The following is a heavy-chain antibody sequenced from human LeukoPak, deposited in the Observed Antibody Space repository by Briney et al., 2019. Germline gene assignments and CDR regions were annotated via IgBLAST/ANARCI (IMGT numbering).Heavy chain of an antibody. V-gene: IGHV3-20*04. CDR3: ASAAAYYYYQYMDV. D-gene: IGHD6-13*01. CDR2: INWNGDST. CDR1: GFTFEADG. J-gene: IGHJ6*03. Sequence: PGGSLRLSCAASGFTFEADGMSWVRQAQGKGLEWVSGINWNGDSTGYADSVKGRFTISRDNAKNALYLQMNSLRAEDTALYYCASAAAYYYYQYMDVWGKGTTVIVSS.